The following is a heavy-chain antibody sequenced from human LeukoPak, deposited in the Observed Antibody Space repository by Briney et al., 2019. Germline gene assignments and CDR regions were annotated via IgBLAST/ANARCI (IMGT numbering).Heavy chain of an antibody. Sequence: GGSLRLSCAASGFTFSSYWLHWVRQAPGKGLEWVSAISGSGGSTYYADSVKGRFTISRDNSKNTLYLQMNSLRAEDTAVYYCAKANYDILTGYYPPFGYWGQGTLVTVSS. J-gene: IGHJ4*02. CDR3: AKANYDILTGYYPPFGY. V-gene: IGHV3-23*01. CDR1: GFTFSSYW. D-gene: IGHD3-9*01. CDR2: ISGSGGST.